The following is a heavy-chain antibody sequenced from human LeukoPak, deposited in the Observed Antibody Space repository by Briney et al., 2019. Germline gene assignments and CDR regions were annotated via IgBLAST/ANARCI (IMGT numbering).Heavy chain of an antibody. Sequence: PGGSLRLSCAASGFTFSSYGMHWVRQAPGKGLEWVAFIRYDGSNKYYADSVKGRFTISRDNSKNTLYLQMNSLRAEDTAVYYCAKDMRVVLRFLEYGAFDIWGQGTMVTVSS. J-gene: IGHJ3*02. CDR1: GFTFSSYG. CDR2: IRYDGSNK. CDR3: AKDMRVVLRFLEYGAFDI. V-gene: IGHV3-30*02. D-gene: IGHD3-3*01.